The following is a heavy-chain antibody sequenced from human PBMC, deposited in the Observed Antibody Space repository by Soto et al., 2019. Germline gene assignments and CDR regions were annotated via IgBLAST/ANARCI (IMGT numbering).Heavy chain of an antibody. Sequence: ASVKCSFKASGYTFTTYVISWVRQAPGQVLECMGWISPYNGTTKYAEKFQGEMTITTDTATSTAYIDLRRLRSYETDVSYCARGGESDTGLNFYCYIHGMDAWG. J-gene: IGHJ6*01. D-gene: IGHD2-2*02. CDR2: ISPYNGTT. CDR1: GYTFTTYV. V-gene: IGHV1-18*04. CDR3: ARGGESDTGLNFYCYIHGMDA.